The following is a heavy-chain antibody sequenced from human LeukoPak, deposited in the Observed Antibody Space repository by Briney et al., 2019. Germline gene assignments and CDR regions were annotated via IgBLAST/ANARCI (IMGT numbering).Heavy chain of an antibody. V-gene: IGHV3-74*01. CDR1: GFIFTTYW. D-gene: IGHD1-26*01. CDR3: TRDLVGATSDF. CDR2: INIDGSRT. Sequence: GGSLRLSCAASGFIFTTYWMHWVRQAPGKGLVWVARINIDGSRTYYADSVKGRFTISRDNAKNTVYLQMNSLRAEDTAVYYCTRDLVGATSDFWGQGTLVTVSS. J-gene: IGHJ4*02.